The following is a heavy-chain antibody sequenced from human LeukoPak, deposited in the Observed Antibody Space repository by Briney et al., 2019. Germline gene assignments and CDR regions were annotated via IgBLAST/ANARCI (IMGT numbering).Heavy chain of an antibody. D-gene: IGHD6-19*01. V-gene: IGHV4-59*08. J-gene: IGHJ4*02. Sequence: SETLSLTCTVSGGSLSSYYWSWIRQPPGKGLEWIGYIYYSGSTNYNPSLKSRVTISVDTSKNQFSLKLSTVTAADTAVYYCARLGTVAGRHYFDYWGQGTLVTVSS. CDR2: IYYSGST. CDR3: ARLGTVAGRHYFDY. CDR1: GGSLSSYY.